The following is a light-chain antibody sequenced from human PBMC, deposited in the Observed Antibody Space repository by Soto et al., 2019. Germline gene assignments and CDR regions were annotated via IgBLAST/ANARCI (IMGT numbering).Light chain of an antibody. Sequence: QSVLTQPASVSGSPGQSITISCTGNSSDVGGYNYVSWYQQHPGKAPKLMIYDVSNRPSGVSNRFSGSKSGNTASLTISGLQADDEADYYCSSYTSSSTLVFGTGTQLTVL. V-gene: IGLV2-14*01. CDR1: SSDVGGYNY. J-gene: IGLJ1*01. CDR3: SSYTSSSTLV. CDR2: DVS.